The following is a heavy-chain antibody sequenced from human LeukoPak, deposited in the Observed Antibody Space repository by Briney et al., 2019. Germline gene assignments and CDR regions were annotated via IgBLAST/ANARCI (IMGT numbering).Heavy chain of an antibody. CDR1: GFTLTDYY. J-gene: IGHJ6*02. V-gene: IGHV3-11*01. Sequence: GGSLRLSCVAYGFTLTDYYMGWIRQAPGRGLEWVSDISGSGRNVYYGDSVKGRYTISRDNAKNSLYLQMNNLRAEDTAVYYCARSIGYHYTIDVWGQGTTVTVSS. CDR3: ARSIGYHYTIDV. CDR2: ISGSGRNV. D-gene: IGHD3-22*01.